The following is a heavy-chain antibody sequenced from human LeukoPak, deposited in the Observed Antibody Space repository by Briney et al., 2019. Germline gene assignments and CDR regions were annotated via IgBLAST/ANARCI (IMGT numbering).Heavy chain of an antibody. J-gene: IGHJ4*02. CDR3: ARVLGMDIVVVPAAEDY. V-gene: IGHV3-48*01. CDR1: GFTFSSDS. Sequence: PGGSLRLSCAASGFTFSSDSMNWVRQAPGKGLEWVSYISSSSSTIYYADSVTGRFTISRDNAKNSLYLQMNSLRAEDTAVYYCARVLGMDIVVVPAAEDYWGQGTLVTVSS. CDR2: ISSSSSTI. D-gene: IGHD2-2*03.